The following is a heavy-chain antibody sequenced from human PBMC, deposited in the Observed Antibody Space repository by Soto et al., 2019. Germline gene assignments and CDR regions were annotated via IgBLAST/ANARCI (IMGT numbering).Heavy chain of an antibody. J-gene: IGHJ4*02. CDR1: GFNFGFFG. Sequence: QIQLVESGVDVVQPGRSLRLSCAASGFNFGFFGMHWVRQAPGKGLEWGAFISGDGINTHYADSVRGRFTLSRDYSKKTIYLQMDTLREDDTALYYCARGNLSFDFDSWGQGTLVTVSS. CDR3: ARGNLSFDFDS. V-gene: IGHV3-30*03. D-gene: IGHD3-10*01. CDR2: ISGDGINT.